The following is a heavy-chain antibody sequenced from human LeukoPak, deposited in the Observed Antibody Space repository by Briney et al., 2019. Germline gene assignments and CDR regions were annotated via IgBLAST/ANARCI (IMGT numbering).Heavy chain of an antibody. CDR3: ARGNYDILTVLPYYFDY. CDR2: IYPGDSDT. CDR1: GYSFTSYW. J-gene: IGHJ4*02. D-gene: IGHD3-9*01. Sequence: GESLKISCKGSGYSFTSYWIGWVRQMPGKGLEWMGIIYPGDSDTRYSPSFQGQVTISADKSISTAYLQWSSLKASDTAMYYCARGNYDILTVLPYYFDYWGQGTLVTVSS. V-gene: IGHV5-51*01.